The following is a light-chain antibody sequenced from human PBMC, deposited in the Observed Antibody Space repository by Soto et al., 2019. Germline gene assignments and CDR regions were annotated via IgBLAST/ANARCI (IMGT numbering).Light chain of an antibody. CDR3: QQSYSTPVT. J-gene: IGKJ1*01. Sequence: DLQMTQSPSSLSASVGDRVTITCRASQSISSYLNWYQQKPGKAPKLLIYAASSLQSGIPSRFSGSRSGTDFTLTISSLQPEDFATYYCQQSYSTPVTFGQGTKVEIK. V-gene: IGKV1-39*01. CDR1: QSISSY. CDR2: AAS.